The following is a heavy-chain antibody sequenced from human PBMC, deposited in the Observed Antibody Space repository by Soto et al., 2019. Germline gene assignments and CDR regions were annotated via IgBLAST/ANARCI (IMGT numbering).Heavy chain of an antibody. CDR2: ISGSGGST. J-gene: IGHJ6*02. D-gene: IGHD3-3*01. V-gene: IGHV3-23*01. CDR1: GFTFSSYA. CDR3: AKDGSYDFWSGYYDYYGMDV. Sequence: LSLTCAASGFTFSSYAMSWVRQAPGKGLEWVSAISGSGGSTYYADSVKGRFTISRDNSKNTLYLQMNSLRAEDTAVYYCAKDGSYDFWSGYYDYYGMDVWGQGTTVTVSS.